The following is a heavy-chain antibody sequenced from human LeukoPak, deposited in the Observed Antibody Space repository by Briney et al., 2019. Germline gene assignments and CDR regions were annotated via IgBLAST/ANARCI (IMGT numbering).Heavy chain of an antibody. D-gene: IGHD1-1*01. V-gene: IGHV3-48*03. CDR2: ISSSGSTI. J-gene: IGHJ3*02. CDR1: GFTSSSYE. CDR3: ARVPWNARDAFDI. Sequence: GGSLRLSCAASGFTSSSYEMNWVRQDPGKGLEWVSYISSSGSTIYYADSVKGRFTISRDNAKNSLYLQMNSLRAEDTAVYYCARVPWNARDAFDIWGQGTMVTVSS.